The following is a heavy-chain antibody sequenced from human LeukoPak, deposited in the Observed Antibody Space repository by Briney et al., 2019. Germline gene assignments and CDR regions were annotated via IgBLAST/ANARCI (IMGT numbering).Heavy chain of an antibody. J-gene: IGHJ4*02. D-gene: IGHD2-21*01. CDR1: GFTFSSYA. Sequence: GGSLRLSCAASGFTFSSYAMHWVRQAPGKGLEWVAVISYDGSNKYYADSVKGRFTISRDNSKNTLYLQMNSLRAEDTAVYYCAKDSPYCGGDCYYFWYWGQGTLVTVSS. CDR3: AKDSPYCGGDCYYFWY. V-gene: IGHV3-30-3*02. CDR2: ISYDGSNK.